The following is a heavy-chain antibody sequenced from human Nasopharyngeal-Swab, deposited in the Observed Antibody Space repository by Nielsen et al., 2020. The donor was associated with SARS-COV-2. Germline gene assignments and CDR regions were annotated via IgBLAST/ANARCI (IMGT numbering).Heavy chain of an antibody. J-gene: IGHJ6*03. Sequence: GESLKISCAASGFTFSSYSMDWVRQAPGKGLEWVSSISSSSSYIYYADSVKGRFTISRDNAKNSLYLQMNSLRAEDTAVYYCARASGYDFGYYYMDVWGKGTTVTVSS. CDR3: ARASGYDFGYYYMDV. CDR2: ISSSSSYI. V-gene: IGHV3-21*01. D-gene: IGHD5-12*01. CDR1: GFTFSSYS.